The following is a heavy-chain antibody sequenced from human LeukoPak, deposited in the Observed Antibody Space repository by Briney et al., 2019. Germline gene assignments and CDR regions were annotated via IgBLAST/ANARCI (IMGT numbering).Heavy chain of an antibody. CDR3: ARDPDYRGSQPHGYFDY. CDR2: IKRDGSDI. V-gene: IGHV3-7*01. D-gene: IGHD3-16*01. CDR1: IFTFSDYW. Sequence: GGSLRLSCTASIFTFSDYWMSWVRHAPGRGVEGVAYIKRDGSDIYYVDSVKGRFIISRDNAKNSLYLQMNSLRAEDTAVYYCARDPDYRGSQPHGYFDYWGQGTLVTVSS. J-gene: IGHJ4*02.